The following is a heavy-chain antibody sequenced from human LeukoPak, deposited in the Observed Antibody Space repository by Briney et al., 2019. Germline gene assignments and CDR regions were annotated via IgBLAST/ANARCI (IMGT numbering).Heavy chain of an antibody. Sequence: PGGPLSLSCAASGFSFSSHGMSWVRQAPGKGLEWVSGIIGGAGSTYYADSVKGRFTISGDNSKNTLFLQMNSLRAEDTAVYYCAERGITMIGGVWGKGTTVTISS. J-gene: IGHJ6*04. CDR2: IIGGAGST. CDR1: GFSFSSHG. V-gene: IGHV3-23*01. CDR3: AERGITMIGGV. D-gene: IGHD3-10*02.